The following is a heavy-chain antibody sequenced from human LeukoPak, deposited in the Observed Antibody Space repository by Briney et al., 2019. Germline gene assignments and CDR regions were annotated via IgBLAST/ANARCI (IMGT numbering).Heavy chain of an antibody. CDR1: GFTFSTYA. CDR2: ISYDGSNK. V-gene: IGHV3-30*04. CDR3: AKEIWPTVTTPGHTHFDY. J-gene: IGHJ4*02. Sequence: GGSLRLSCVASGFTFSTYAMHWVRQAPGKGLEWAALISYDGSNKYYADSVKGRFTISRDNSKNTLCLQMNSLRAEDTAVYYCAKEIWPTVTTPGHTHFDYWGQGTLVTVSS. D-gene: IGHD4-17*01.